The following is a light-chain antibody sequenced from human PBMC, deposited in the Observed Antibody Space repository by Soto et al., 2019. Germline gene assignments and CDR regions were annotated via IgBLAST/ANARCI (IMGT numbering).Light chain of an antibody. CDR1: QSIGRS. CDR3: QQTYRTPPFS. J-gene: IGKJ3*01. CDR2: AAS. V-gene: IGKV1-39*01. Sequence: DIHVTQSPSSLSASIGDRVTITCRATQSIGRSLNWYQQRSGKAPKLLIFAASSLQSGVPSRFIGSGSGTHFTLTITSLQPEDLATYYCQQTYRTPPFSFGPGTRVDIK.